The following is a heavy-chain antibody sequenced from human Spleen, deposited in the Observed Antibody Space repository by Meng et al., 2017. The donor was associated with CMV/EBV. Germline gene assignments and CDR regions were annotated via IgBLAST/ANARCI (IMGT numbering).Heavy chain of an antibody. Sequence: SCAASGFTFSSYSMNWVRQAPGKGLEWVSSISSSSSYIYYADSVKGRFTISRDNAKNSLYLQMNSLRAEDTAVYYCARDRLTDQSSTSLSNWFDPWGQGTLVTVSS. CDR2: ISSSSSYI. CDR1: GFTFSSYS. V-gene: IGHV3-21*01. CDR3: ARDRLTDQSSTSLSNWFDP. D-gene: IGHD2-2*01. J-gene: IGHJ5*02.